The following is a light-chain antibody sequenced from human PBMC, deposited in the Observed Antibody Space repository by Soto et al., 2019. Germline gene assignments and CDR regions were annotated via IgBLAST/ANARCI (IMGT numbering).Light chain of an antibody. V-gene: IGKV1-5*03. CDR1: QSISNR. Sequence: DIQMTQAPSAFRSSVADKHTNNYRASQSISNRLDWYQQKPGKAPKLLIYTTSSLQSGVPSRFSGSGSGTDISLTCSLLQPDDFATYSCQQYNSFPGTFGGGTKVDIK. CDR2: TTS. CDR3: QQYNSFPGT. J-gene: IGKJ4*02.